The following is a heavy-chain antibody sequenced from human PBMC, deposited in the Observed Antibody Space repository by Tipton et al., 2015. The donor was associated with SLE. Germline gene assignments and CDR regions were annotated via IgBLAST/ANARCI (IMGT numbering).Heavy chain of an antibody. Sequence: TLSLTCTVSGYSISSGYYWGWIRQPPGKGLEWIGSIYHSGSTYYNPSLKSRVTISVDTSKNQFSLKLSSVTAADTAVYYCARASSGYASFDYWGQGTLVTVSS. CDR2: IYHSGST. D-gene: IGHD6-19*01. CDR3: ARASSGYASFDY. CDR1: GYSISSGYY. J-gene: IGHJ4*02. V-gene: IGHV4-38-2*02.